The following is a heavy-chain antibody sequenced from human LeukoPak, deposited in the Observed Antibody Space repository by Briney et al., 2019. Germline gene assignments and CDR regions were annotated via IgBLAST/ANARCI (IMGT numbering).Heavy chain of an antibody. Sequence: ASVKVSCKASGYTFTSYVISGVRQDPGQGREWMGGISAYNGNTNHAQKLQGRVTMTRDTSTSTVYMELSSLTSEDTAVYYCARAPYYYDSSGYYYPFDYWGQGTMVTVSS. V-gene: IGHV1-18*01. CDR1: GYTFTSYV. D-gene: IGHD3-22*01. CDR3: ARAPYYYDSSGYYYPFDY. J-gene: IGHJ4*02. CDR2: ISAYNGNT.